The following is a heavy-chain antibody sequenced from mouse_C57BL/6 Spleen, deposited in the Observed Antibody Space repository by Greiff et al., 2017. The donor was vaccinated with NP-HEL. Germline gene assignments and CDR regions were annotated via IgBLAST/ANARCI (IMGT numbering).Heavy chain of an antibody. CDR1: GFTFSSYG. V-gene: IGHV5-6*01. CDR3: ARHDPGYFDV. CDR2: ISSGGSYT. Sequence: EVKLVESGGDLVKPGGSLKLSCAASGFTFSSYGMSWVRQTPDKRLEWVATISSGGSYTYYPDSVQGRFPISRYNAKNTLYLQMSSLKSEDTAMYYCARHDPGYFDVWGTGTTVTVSS. J-gene: IGHJ1*03.